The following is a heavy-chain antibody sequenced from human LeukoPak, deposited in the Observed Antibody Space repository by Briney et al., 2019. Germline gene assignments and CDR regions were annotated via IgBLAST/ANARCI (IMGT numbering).Heavy chain of an antibody. J-gene: IGHJ4*02. V-gene: IGHV3-30-3*01. CDR3: ARDLSWQYFDY. CDR2: ISYDGSNK. Sequence: GGSLRLSCAASGFTFSSYAMHWVRQAPGKGLEWVAVISYDGSNKYYADSVKGRFTISRDNSKNTLYLQMNSLRAEDTAVYYCARDLSWQYFDYWGQGTLVTVSS. CDR1: GFTFSSYA.